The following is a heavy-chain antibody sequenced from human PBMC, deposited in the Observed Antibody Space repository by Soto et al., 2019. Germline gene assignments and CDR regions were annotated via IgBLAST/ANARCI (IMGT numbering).Heavy chain of an antibody. CDR1: GFSLSTSGVG. Sequence: SGSTLVNPTQTLTLTCTFSGFSLSTSGVGVGWNRQPPGKALEWLALIYWDDDKRYSPSLKSRLTITKDTSKNQVVLTMTKMDPVDTSTYYCAHGGFWSGSNWFDPWGQGTLVTVSS. V-gene: IGHV2-5*02. D-gene: IGHD3-3*01. CDR2: IYWDDDK. CDR3: AHGGFWSGSNWFDP. J-gene: IGHJ5*02.